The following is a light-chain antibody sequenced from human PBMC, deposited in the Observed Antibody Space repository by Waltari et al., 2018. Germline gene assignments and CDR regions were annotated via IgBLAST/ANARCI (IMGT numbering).Light chain of an antibody. CDR2: SNT. Sequence: QSALTQPPSASGTPGQTVTIFCSGGNSNIGCNVVNWYQQVPGTAPKLLIYSNTYRPSGVPDRFSGSKSGTSASLAISGIQSDDEGDYYCATWDDRLTGVVFGGGTQVTVL. V-gene: IGLV1-44*01. CDR3: ATWDDRLTGVV. J-gene: IGLJ2*01. CDR1: NSNIGCNV.